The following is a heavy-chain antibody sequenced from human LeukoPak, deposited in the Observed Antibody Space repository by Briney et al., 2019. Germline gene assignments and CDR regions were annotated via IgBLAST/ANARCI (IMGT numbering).Heavy chain of an antibody. Sequence: PGGSLRLSCAASGFTFSTYSMTWVRQAPGKGLDWVSYISRTSSTIYYADSVKGRFTISRDNARNSLYLQMNSLRDEDTAVYYCARNYGYYYGMDVWGQGTTVTVSS. J-gene: IGHJ6*02. CDR3: ARNYGYYYGMDV. D-gene: IGHD3-16*01. CDR2: ISRTSSTI. V-gene: IGHV3-48*02. CDR1: GFTFSTYS.